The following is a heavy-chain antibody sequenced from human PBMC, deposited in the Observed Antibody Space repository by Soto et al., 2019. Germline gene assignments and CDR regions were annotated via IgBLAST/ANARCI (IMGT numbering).Heavy chain of an antibody. J-gene: IGHJ4*02. V-gene: IGHV3-9*01. Sequence: EVQVVESGGGLVQPGRSLRLSCVASGINFHNYAMQWVRQVPGKDLEWVSGINWNTGVIGYADSVKGRFILSRDNAKNSLYLEMNSLRVEDTALYYCAIMEYDIGGSDSWGAGTVVTV. CDR3: AIMEYDIGGSDS. CDR1: GINFHNYA. D-gene: IGHD2-8*01. CDR2: INWNTGVI.